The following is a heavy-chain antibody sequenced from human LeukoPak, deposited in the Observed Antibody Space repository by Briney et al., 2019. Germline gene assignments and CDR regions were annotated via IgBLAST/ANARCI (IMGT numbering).Heavy chain of an antibody. CDR1: GFTFSSYW. CDR2: IKQDGSEK. D-gene: IGHD2-2*01. J-gene: IGHJ4*02. V-gene: IGHV3-7*01. CDR3: ARVGGVYCSSTSCYWGRGLLY. Sequence: GWSLRLSCAASGFTFSSYWMSWVRQAPGKGLEWVASIKQDGSEKYYVDSVKGRFTISRDNAKNSLYLQMNSLRAEDTAVYYCARVGGVYCSSTSCYWGRGLLYWGQGTLVTVSS.